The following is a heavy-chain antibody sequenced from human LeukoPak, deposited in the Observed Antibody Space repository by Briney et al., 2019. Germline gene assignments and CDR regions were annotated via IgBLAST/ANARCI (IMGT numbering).Heavy chain of an antibody. CDR1: GDSVSSNSVT. CDR3: ARGTRNAFDS. V-gene: IGHV6-1*01. Sequence: SQTLSLTCAISGDSVSSNSVTWNWFRQSPSRGLEWLGRTYYRSKWFNEHAVSVNTRIIINSDTSKNQFSLQLNSVTPEDTAVYYCARGTRNAFDSWGQGTLVTVSS. D-gene: IGHD2-2*01. J-gene: IGHJ4*02. CDR2: TYYRSKWFN.